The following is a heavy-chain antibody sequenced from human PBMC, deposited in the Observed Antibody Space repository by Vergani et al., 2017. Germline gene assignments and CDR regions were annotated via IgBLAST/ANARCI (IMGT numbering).Heavy chain of an antibody. Sequence: QVQLQESGPGLVKPSQTLSLTCTVSGGSIGSGFYWAWIRQSPGEGLQWLTSIHNRGKTYHNPSLKSRVSVSLDTSKNRFSLNLTSVTATDTAVYYCARSQGDYWYFDLWGPGSLVTVSS. CDR3: ARSQGDYWYFDL. V-gene: IGHV4-38-2*02. J-gene: IGHJ2*01. CDR2: IHNRGKT. CDR1: GGSIGSGFY. D-gene: IGHD2-21*01.